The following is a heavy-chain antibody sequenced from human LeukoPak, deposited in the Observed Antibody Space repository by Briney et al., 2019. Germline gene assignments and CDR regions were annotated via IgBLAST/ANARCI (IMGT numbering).Heavy chain of an antibody. V-gene: IGHV3-7*01. CDR2: IKQDGSEK. CDR3: ARKGQGSNWAAEYFQN. J-gene: IGHJ1*01. Sequence: GESLKISCKGSGYSFTSYWMSWVRQAPGKGLEWVANIKQDGSEKYYVDSVKGRFTISRDNAKNSLYLQMNSLRAEDTAVYYCARKGQGSNWAAEYFQNWGQGTLVTVSS. D-gene: IGHD6-13*01. CDR1: GYSFTSYW.